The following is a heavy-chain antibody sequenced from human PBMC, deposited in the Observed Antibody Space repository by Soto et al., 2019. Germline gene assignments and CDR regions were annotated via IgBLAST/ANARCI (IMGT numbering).Heavy chain of an antibody. V-gene: IGHV4-59*08. J-gene: IGHJ5*02. CDR2: IYYSGST. CDR1: GGSISSYY. Sequence: SETLSLTCTVSGGSISSYYWSWIRQPPGKGLEWIGYIYYSGSTNYNPSLKSRVTISVDTSKNQFSLKLSSVTAADTAVYYCARHEVAAAHRFDPWGQGTLVTVSS. D-gene: IGHD6-13*01. CDR3: ARHEVAAAHRFDP.